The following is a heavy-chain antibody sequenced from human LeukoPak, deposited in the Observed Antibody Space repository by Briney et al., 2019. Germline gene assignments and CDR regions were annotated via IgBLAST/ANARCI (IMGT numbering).Heavy chain of an antibody. J-gene: IGHJ5*02. Sequence: ASVKVSCKASGYTFTSYDINWVRQATGQGLEWMGWMNPNSGNTGYAQKFQGRVTMTRNTPISTAYMELSSLRSEDTAVYYCARGSVIFGVVIPFGAWGQGTLVTVSS. CDR3: ARGSVIFGVVIPFGA. D-gene: IGHD3-3*01. CDR1: GYTFTSYD. V-gene: IGHV1-8*01. CDR2: MNPNSGNT.